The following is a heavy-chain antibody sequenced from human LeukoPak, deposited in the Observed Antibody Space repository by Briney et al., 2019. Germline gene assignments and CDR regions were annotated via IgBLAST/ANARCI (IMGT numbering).Heavy chain of an antibody. CDR2: INHSGST. D-gene: IGHD6-13*01. Sequence: SETLSLTCTVSGASVVSYYWSWIRQPPGKGLEWIGEINHSGSTNYNPSLKSRVTISVDTSKNQFSLKLSSVTAADTAVYYCARGNLYSSSWYLDDYWGQGTLVTVSS. V-gene: IGHV4-34*01. CDR1: GASVVSYY. J-gene: IGHJ4*02. CDR3: ARGNLYSSSWYLDDY.